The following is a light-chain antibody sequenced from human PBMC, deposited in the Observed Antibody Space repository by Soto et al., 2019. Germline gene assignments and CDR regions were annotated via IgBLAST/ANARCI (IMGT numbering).Light chain of an antibody. CDR1: SSDIGGYNY. Sequence: QSVLTQPASVSGSPGQSITISCTGTSSDIGGYNYVSWYQQHPGKVPKLMIYEVNNRPSGVSNRFSGSKSGNTASLTISGLQAEDEADYYCCSYTSSSTLEAVFGGGTQLTVL. CDR3: CSYTSSSTLEAV. J-gene: IGLJ2*01. V-gene: IGLV2-14*01. CDR2: EVN.